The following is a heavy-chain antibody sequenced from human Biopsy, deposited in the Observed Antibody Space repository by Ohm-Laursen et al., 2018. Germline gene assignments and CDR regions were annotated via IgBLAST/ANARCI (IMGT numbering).Heavy chain of an antibody. CDR2: NIPILGTG. V-gene: IGHV1-69*06. Sequence: VSSVKVSCKVPGGTFSNYGVNWVRQAPGQGLEWLGGNIPILGTGNYAQKFQDRVTVAADTSTSTATMELRSLRSDDTAVYYCATKLTGYFHRWGQGTLVIVSS. CDR1: GGTFSNYG. D-gene: IGHD3-9*01. J-gene: IGHJ1*01. CDR3: ATKLTGYFHR.